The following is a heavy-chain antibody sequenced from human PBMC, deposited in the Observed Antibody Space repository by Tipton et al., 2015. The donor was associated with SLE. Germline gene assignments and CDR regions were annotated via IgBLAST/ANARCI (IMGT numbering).Heavy chain of an antibody. V-gene: IGHV3-30-3*01. CDR1: RFSLSTYA. J-gene: IGHJ4*02. CDR3: AREGGMADYYFDL. D-gene: IGHD5-24*01. CDR2: ISYDATSE. Sequence: SLRLSCAASRFSLSTYAMHWVRQAPGKGLEWVAVISYDATSEYYADSVKGRLTISRDNPKNTLHLQVNSLRGEDTAVYYCAREGGMADYYFDLGGQGTLVTVSS.